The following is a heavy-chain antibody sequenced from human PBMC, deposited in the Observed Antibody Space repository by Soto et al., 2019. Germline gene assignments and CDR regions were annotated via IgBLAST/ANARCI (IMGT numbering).Heavy chain of an antibody. CDR2: ISAYNGNT. V-gene: IGHV1-18*04. J-gene: IGHJ6*02. CDR1: GYTFTSYG. D-gene: IGHD2-15*01. Sequence: ASVKVSCKASGYTFTSYGISWVRQAPGQGLEWMGWISAYNGNTNYAQKLQGRVTMTTDTSTSTAYMELRSLRSDDTAVYYCARVKFSEVVAAKDYYYGMDVWGQGTTVTVSS. CDR3: ARVKFSEVVAAKDYYYGMDV.